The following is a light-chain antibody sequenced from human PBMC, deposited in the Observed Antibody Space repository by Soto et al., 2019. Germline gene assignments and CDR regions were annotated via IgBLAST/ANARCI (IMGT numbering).Light chain of an antibody. J-gene: IGLJ1*01. CDR2: DVS. Sequence: QSALTQPRSVSGSPGQSVTISCTGTSSDVGGYNYVSWYQQHPGKAPKLMIYDVSKRPPGVPDRFSGSKSGNTASLTISGLXAEDEADYYCCSYAGSYTLYVFGTGTKVTVL. CDR3: CSYAGSYTLYV. CDR1: SSDVGGYNY. V-gene: IGLV2-11*01.